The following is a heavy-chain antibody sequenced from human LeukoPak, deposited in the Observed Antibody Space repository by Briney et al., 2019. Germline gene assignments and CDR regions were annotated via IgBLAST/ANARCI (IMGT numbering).Heavy chain of an antibody. Sequence: GSLRLSCAASGFTFSNAWMSWIRQSPGKGLEWIGEIDQSENTNYNPSLKSRLTVSVDTSKNRFSLKLRSVTAADTAVYYCARRPRNSGTYDGPSSLDYWGQGTLVTVSS. V-gene: IGHV4-34*01. CDR2: IDQSENT. CDR3: ARRPRNSGTYDGPSSLDY. D-gene: IGHD1-26*01. CDR1: GFTFSNAW. J-gene: IGHJ4*02.